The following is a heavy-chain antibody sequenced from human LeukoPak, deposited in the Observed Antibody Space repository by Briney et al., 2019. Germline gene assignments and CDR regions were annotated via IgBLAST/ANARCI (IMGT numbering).Heavy chain of an antibody. D-gene: IGHD3-3*01. J-gene: IGHJ5*02. Sequence: SETLSLTCTVSSGSISSSSYYWGWIRQPPGKGLEWIGSIYYSGNTYYNPSLKSRVTISVDTSKNQFSLKLSSVTAADTAVYYCARSPSWLLSSSNWFDPWGQGTLVTVSS. V-gene: IGHV4-39*01. CDR3: ARSPSWLLSSSNWFDP. CDR1: SGSISSSSYY. CDR2: IYYSGNT.